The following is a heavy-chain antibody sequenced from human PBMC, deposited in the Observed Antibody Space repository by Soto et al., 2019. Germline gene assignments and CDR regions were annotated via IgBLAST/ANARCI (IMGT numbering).Heavy chain of an antibody. Sequence: EVQLLESGGGLVQPGGSLRLSCAASAFSFSSYAMSWVRQAPGKGLEWVSGISRSGGSTSYADSVKGRFTISRDNSKNTLYLQMNSLRAEDTAVYYCARAVGHCTSRSCYSSTFTKYTYALDVWGQGTAVTVS. CDR2: ISRSGGST. D-gene: IGHD2-15*01. J-gene: IGHJ6*02. V-gene: IGHV3-23*01. CDR1: AFSFSSYA. CDR3: ARAVGHCTSRSCYSSTFTKYTYALDV.